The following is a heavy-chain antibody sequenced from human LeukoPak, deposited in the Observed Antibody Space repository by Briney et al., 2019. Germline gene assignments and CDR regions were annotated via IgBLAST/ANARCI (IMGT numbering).Heavy chain of an antibody. J-gene: IGHJ5*02. V-gene: IGHV1-2*02. CDR1: GYTFPGYY. CDR2: INPNSGGT. Sequence: ASVQDSCQASGYTFPGYYMHWVRQAPGQGLDWMGWINPNSGGTNYAQKFQGRVTMTRDTSISTAYMELSRLRSDDTAVYYCARGRFKNNNCCEPWGQGTRVTVS. CDR3: ARGRFKNNNCCEP. D-gene: IGHD3-10*01.